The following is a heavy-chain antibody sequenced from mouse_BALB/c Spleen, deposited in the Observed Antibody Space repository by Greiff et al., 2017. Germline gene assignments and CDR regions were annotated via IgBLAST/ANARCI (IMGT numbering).Heavy chain of an antibody. J-gene: IGHJ4*01. CDR3: ARDHRTTRYNDYDAMDY. CDR1: GFSLTSYG. V-gene: IGHV2-9*02. CDR2: IWAGGST. D-gene: IGHD2-14*01. Sequence: QVQLKESGPGLVAPSQSLSITCTVSGFSLTSYGVHWVRQPPGKGLEWLGVIWAGGSTNYNSALMSRLSISKDNSKSQVFLKMNSLQTDDTAMYYCARDHRTTRYNDYDAMDYWGQGTSVTVSS.